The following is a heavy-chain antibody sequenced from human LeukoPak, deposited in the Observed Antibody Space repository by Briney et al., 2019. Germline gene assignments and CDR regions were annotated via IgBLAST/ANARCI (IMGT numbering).Heavy chain of an antibody. Sequence: GGSLRLSCAASGFTFSSYAMSWVRQAPGKGLEWVSAISGSGGSTYYADSAKGRFTISRDNSKNTLYLQMNSLRAEDTVVYYCAKGPTYYYDSSGYYFDYWGQGTLVTVSS. J-gene: IGHJ4*02. CDR3: AKGPTYYYDSSGYYFDY. CDR1: GFTFSSYA. V-gene: IGHV3-23*01. D-gene: IGHD3-22*01. CDR2: ISGSGGST.